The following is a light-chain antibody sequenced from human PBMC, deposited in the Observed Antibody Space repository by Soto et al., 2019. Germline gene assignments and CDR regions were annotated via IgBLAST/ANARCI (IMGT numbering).Light chain of an antibody. CDR3: QHYENSPLT. J-gene: IGKJ4*01. CDR1: QSVSSAF. V-gene: IGKV3-20*01. CDR2: GAS. Sequence: IVLTQSPGTLSLSPGERAIISXMASQSVSSAFLAWYQQKPGQAPRLLIYGASSRATGIPDRFSGSGSGTDFTLTISRLEPEDFAVFYCQHYENSPLTFGGGTKVDIK.